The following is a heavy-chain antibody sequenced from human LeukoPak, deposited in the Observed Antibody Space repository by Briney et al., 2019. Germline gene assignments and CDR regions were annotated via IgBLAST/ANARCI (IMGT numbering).Heavy chain of an antibody. V-gene: IGHV4-34*01. J-gene: IGHJ4*02. Sequence: SETLSLTCAVYGGSFSGYYWSWIRQPPGKGLEWIGEINHSGSTNYNPSLKSRVTISVDTSKNQFSLKLSSVTAADTAVYYCARDRRWGQQLVGQLDYGGQGTLVTVSS. D-gene: IGHD6-13*01. CDR3: ARDRRWGQQLVGQLDY. CDR2: INHSGST. CDR1: GGSFSGYY.